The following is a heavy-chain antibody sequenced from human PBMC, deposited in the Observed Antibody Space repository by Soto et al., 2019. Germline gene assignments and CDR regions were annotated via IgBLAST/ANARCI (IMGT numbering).Heavy chain of an antibody. CDR1: GYSFTIYW. Sequence: GESLKISCKGSGYSFTIYWIGWVRQMPGKGLEWMGIIYPGDSDTRYSPSFQGQVTISAGKSINTAYLQWSSLKASDTAMYYCARHGXRVYYDNSDYYYYGMDVWGQGTTVTVSS. CDR3: ARHGXRVYYDNSDYYYYGMDV. D-gene: IGHD3-22*01. CDR2: IYPGDSDT. J-gene: IGHJ6*02. V-gene: IGHV5-51*01.